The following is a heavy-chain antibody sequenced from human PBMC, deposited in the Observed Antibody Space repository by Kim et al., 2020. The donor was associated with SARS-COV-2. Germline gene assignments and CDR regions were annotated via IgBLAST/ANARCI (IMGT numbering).Heavy chain of an antibody. CDR3: ARPVTTKVVPGPFDI. Sequence: SETLSLTCTVSGGSIESGNYHWGWIRQPPGKGLEWIGNIYYSGTTYYNPSLKSRVTMSVDTSKNQFSLKLSSVTAADMAVYYCARPVTTKVVPGPFDIWGQGAMVTVSS. V-gene: IGHV4-39*01. D-gene: IGHD4-4*01. CDR1: GGSIESGNYH. CDR2: IYYSGTT. J-gene: IGHJ3*02.